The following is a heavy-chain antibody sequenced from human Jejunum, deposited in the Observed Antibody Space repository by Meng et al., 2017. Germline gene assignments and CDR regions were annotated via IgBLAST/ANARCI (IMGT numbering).Heavy chain of an antibody. V-gene: IGHV1-2*06. D-gene: IGHD5-18*01. J-gene: IGHJ4*02. CDR3: SRDGDTGVGGYYFDG. CDR2: INPNSGGT. CDR1: GYTFTGYY. Sequence: QVQLVQSGAEGKKPGASGKGSSKASGYTFTGYYMHWVRQAPGQGLEWMGRINPNSGGTNYAQKFQGRVTMTRDTSISTAYMELSRLTSEDTAVYYCSRDGDTGVGGYYFDGWGQGTLVTVSS.